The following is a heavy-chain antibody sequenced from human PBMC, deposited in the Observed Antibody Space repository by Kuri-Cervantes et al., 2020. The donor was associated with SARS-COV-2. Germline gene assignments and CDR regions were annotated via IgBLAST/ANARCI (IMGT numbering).Heavy chain of an antibody. Sequence: ASVKVSCKASGYTFTSHGISWVRQAPGQGLEWMGWISAYNGNTNYAQKLQGRVTMTTDTSTSTAYMELRSLRSDDTAVYYCARGWSGYSLYYFDYWGQGTLVTVSS. V-gene: IGHV1-18*01. J-gene: IGHJ4*02. CDR2: ISAYNGNT. CDR3: ARGWSGYSLYYFDY. CDR1: GYTFTSHG. D-gene: IGHD3-3*01.